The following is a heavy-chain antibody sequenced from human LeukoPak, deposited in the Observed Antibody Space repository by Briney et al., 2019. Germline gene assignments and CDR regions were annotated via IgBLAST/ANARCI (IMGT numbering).Heavy chain of an antibody. D-gene: IGHD3-10*01. CDR2: IYYSGST. Sequence: SETLSLTCTVSGGSISSSSYYWGWMRQPPGKGLEWIGSIYYSGSTYYNPSLKSRVTISVDTSKNQFSLKLSSVTAADTAVYYCARQGSGSYYSDYWGQGTLVTVSS. CDR3: ARQGSGSYYSDY. V-gene: IGHV4-39*01. J-gene: IGHJ4*02. CDR1: GGSISSSSYY.